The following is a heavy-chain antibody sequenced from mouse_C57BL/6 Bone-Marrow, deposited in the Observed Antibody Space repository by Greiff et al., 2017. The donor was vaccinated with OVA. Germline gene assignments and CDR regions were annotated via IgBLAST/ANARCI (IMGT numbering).Heavy chain of an antibody. CDR2: IYPRCGNT. V-gene: IGHV1-81*01. J-gene: IGHJ2*01. Sequence: QVQLQQSGAELARPGASVKLSCKASGYTFTSYGISWVKQRTGQGLEWIGEIYPRCGNTYYNEKFKGKATLTADKSSSTAYMELRSLTSEDSAVFFCARVIGNSSYDYWGQGTTLTVSS. CDR1: GYTFTSYG. D-gene: IGHD1-1*01. CDR3: ARVIGNSSYDY.